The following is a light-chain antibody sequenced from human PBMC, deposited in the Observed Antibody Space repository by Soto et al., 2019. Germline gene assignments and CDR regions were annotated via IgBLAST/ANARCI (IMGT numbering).Light chain of an antibody. CDR1: QDISKF. CDR3: QQYDYLPLT. V-gene: IGKV1-33*01. CDR2: DAS. Sequence: DIQMTQSPSSLSASVGDRVSFTCQASQDISKFLNWYQHKPGQAPSLLIYDASNLETGVPSRFSGSGSGTDFTFTISSLQPEDIATYYCQQYDYLPLTFGGGTKVDIK. J-gene: IGKJ4*01.